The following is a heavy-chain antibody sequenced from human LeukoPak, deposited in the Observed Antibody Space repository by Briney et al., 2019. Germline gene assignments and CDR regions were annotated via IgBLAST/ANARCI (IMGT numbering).Heavy chain of an antibody. CDR3: ARVSAEVVGVPGAIGFGWLRRDYYYMDV. J-gene: IGHJ6*03. CDR1: GYTFTSYY. V-gene: IGHV1-46*01. D-gene: IGHD2-2*02. CDR2: INPSGGST. Sequence: ASVKVSCKASGYTFTSYYMHWVRQAPGEGLEWMGIINPSGGSTSYAQKFQGRVTMTRDMSTSTVYMELSSLRSEDTAVYYCARVSAEVVGVPGAIGFGWLRRDYYYMDVWGKGTTVTVSS.